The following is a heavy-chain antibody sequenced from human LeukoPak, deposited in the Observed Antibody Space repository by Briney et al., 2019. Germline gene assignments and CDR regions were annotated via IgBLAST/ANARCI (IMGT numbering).Heavy chain of an antibody. CDR1: GFTFSSYE. Sequence: PGGSLRLSXAASGFTFSSYEMNWVRQAPGKGLEWVSYISSSGSTIYYADSVKGRFTISRDNAKNSLYLQMNSLRAEDTAVYYCARDKVVIRAFDIWGQGTMVTVSS. CDR2: ISSSGSTI. D-gene: IGHD3-22*01. J-gene: IGHJ3*02. V-gene: IGHV3-48*03. CDR3: ARDKVVIRAFDI.